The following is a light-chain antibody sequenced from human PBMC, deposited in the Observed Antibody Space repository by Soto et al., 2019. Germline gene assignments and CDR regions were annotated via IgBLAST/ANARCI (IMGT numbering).Light chain of an antibody. Sequence: DIQMTQSPSSLSASVGDRVTITCRASQEISNHLAWFQQKPGKPPKSLIYDASSLQSGGPSKFSGSGSGTDFTLTISSLQPEDFATYYCQQYHNCPVTFGGGTKVEIK. J-gene: IGKJ4*01. V-gene: IGKV1-16*02. CDR3: QQYHNCPVT. CDR2: DAS. CDR1: QEISNH.